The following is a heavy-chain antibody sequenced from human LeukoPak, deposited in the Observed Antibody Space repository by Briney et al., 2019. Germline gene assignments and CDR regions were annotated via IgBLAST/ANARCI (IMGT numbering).Heavy chain of an antibody. CDR3: ASSSCSGGSCYSGNAFDI. CDR1: GGSIISSDYH. CDR2: IYYSGST. J-gene: IGHJ3*02. D-gene: IGHD2-15*01. V-gene: IGHV4-31*03. Sequence: SETLSLTCTVSGGSIISSDYHWGWVRQHPGKGLEWIGYIYYSGSTYYNPSLKSRVTISVDTSKNQFSLKLSSVTAADTAVYYCASSSCSGGSCYSGNAFDIWGQGTMVTVSS.